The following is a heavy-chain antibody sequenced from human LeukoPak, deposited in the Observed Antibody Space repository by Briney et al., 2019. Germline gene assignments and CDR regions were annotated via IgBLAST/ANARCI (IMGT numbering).Heavy chain of an antibody. Sequence: GSLRLSCAASGFTFSSYAMSWVRQAPGKGLEWIWSIYYSGSTYYNPSLKSRVTISVDTSKNQFSLKLSSVTAADTAVYYCARLPTHSSSCCYFDYWGQGTLVTVSS. V-gene: IGHV4-39*01. CDR1: GFTFSSYA. J-gene: IGHJ4*02. CDR3: ARLPTHSSSCCYFDY. CDR2: IYYSGST. D-gene: IGHD6-13*01.